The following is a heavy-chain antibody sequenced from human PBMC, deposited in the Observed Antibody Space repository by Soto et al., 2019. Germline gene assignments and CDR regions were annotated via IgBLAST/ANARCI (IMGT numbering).Heavy chain of an antibody. V-gene: IGHV1-2*04. CDR2: INPNRGGK. CDR1: GYTFTGSH. J-gene: IGHJ3*02. D-gene: IGHD6-6*01. Sequence: QVQRVQSGAEVKKPGASVKVSCKASGYTFTGSHMTWLRQAPGQGLEWRGGINPNRGGKNYAQKFQGWATMTRDTSISSAYMEMSRLGSDDTAVYSCARDWPYRIAVRPVEGAFDIWGQGTMVTVSS. CDR3: ARDWPYRIAVRPVEGAFDI.